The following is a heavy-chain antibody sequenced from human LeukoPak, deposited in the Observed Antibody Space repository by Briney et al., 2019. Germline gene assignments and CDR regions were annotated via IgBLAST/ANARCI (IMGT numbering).Heavy chain of an antibody. CDR2: IYGGGST. CDR1: GFTVSSNF. Sequence: GGSLRLSCAASGFTVSSNFMSWVRQAPGKGLEWVSLIYGGGSTYHADSVKGRFTISRDNSKNTLYLQMNSLRAEDTAVYYCAAGIVAAFGVFDYWGQGTLVTVSS. J-gene: IGHJ4*02. CDR3: AAGIVAAFGVFDY. V-gene: IGHV3-66*02. D-gene: IGHD1-26*01.